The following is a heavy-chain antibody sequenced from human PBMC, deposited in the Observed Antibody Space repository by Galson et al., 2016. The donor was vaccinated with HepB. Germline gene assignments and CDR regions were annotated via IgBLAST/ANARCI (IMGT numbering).Heavy chain of an antibody. CDR2: IDRDGTTT. Sequence: SLRLSCAASEFTFSSHWMHWVRQVPGKGLVWVSRIDRDGTTTSYADSVKGRFTISRDNAKNTLYLQMNSLRAEDTAVYYCARAYCSGGSCYSWADYWGQGTLVTVSS. J-gene: IGHJ4*02. V-gene: IGHV3-74*01. CDR1: EFTFSSHW. CDR3: ARAYCSGGSCYSWADY. D-gene: IGHD2-15*01.